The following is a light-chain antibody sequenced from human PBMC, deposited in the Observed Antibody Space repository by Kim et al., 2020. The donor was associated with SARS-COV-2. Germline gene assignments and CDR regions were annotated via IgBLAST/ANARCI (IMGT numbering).Light chain of an antibody. CDR2: WAS. J-gene: IGKJ1*01. CDR3: QQYYINSWT. V-gene: IGKV4-1*01. CDR1: QSILYSSNNKNY. Sequence: DIVMTQSPDSLAVSLGERATINCKSSQSILYSSNNKNYLSWYQHKPGQPPKLLIYWASIRESGVPDRFSGSGSGTDFTLTISSLQAEDVAVYYCQQYYINSWTFGQGTKVDIK.